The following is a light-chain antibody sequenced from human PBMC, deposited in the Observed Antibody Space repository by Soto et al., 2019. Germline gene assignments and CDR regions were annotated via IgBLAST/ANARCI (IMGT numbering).Light chain of an antibody. CDR3: QQYDNRPST. J-gene: IGKJ2*02. V-gene: IGKV1-33*01. Sequence: DLQMTQSPSSLSASVGDRVTITCQASQDISNYLNWYQQKPGKAPKLLIYDASNLETGVPSRFSGSGSGTDFTFTISSLQPEDIATYYCQQYDNRPSTFGQGTKLEIK. CDR2: DAS. CDR1: QDISNY.